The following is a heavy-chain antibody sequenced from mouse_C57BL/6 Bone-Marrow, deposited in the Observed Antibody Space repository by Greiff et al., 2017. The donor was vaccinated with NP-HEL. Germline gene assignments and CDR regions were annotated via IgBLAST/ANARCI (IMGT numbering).Heavy chain of an antibody. Sequence: VQLQQPGAELVMPGASVKLSCKASGYTFTSYWMHWVKQRPGQGLEWIGEIDPSDSYTNYNQKFKGKSTLTVDKSSSTAYMQLSSLTSEDSAVYYCAREGLGSSSFDYWGQGTTLTVSS. J-gene: IGHJ2*01. CDR1: GYTFTSYW. V-gene: IGHV1-69*01. D-gene: IGHD1-1*01. CDR2: IDPSDSYT. CDR3: AREGLGSSSFDY.